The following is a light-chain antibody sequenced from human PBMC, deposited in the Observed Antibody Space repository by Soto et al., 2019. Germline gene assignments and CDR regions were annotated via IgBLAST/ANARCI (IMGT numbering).Light chain of an antibody. V-gene: IGKV1-39*01. Sequence: DIQMTQSPSSLSTSVGDRVTITCRASQSISTYLNWYQQKPGKAPKLLIYAASSLQSGVPSTFSGSGSGTDFILTISSLQPEDFATYYCQQSYSTPYTFGQGTKLEIK. J-gene: IGKJ2*01. CDR3: QQSYSTPYT. CDR1: QSISTY. CDR2: AAS.